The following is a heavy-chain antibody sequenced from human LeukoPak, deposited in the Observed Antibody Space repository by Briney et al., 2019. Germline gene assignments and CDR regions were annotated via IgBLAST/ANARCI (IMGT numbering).Heavy chain of an antibody. D-gene: IGHD3/OR15-3a*01. CDR3: ARDQTGYYTDHYYYMDV. Sequence: ASVKVSCKASGYTFTGYYMHWVRQAPGQGLEWMGWINPNSGGTNYAQKFQGRVTMTRDTSISTAYMELSRLRSDDTAVYYCARDQTGYYTDHYYYMDVWGKGTTVTVSS. CDR1: GYTFTGYY. V-gene: IGHV1-2*02. J-gene: IGHJ6*03. CDR2: INPNSGGT.